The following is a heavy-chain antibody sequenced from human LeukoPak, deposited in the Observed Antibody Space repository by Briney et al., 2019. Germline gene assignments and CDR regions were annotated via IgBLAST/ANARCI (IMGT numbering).Heavy chain of an antibody. V-gene: IGHV3-21*01. CDR2: ISSSSSYI. D-gene: IGHD4-17*01. CDR3: ARDRTRTTVTTHPLDY. CDR1: GFTFSSYS. Sequence: GGSLRLSCAASGFTFSSYSMNWVRQAPGKGLEWVSSISSSSSYIYYADSVEGRFTISRDNAKNSLYLQMNSLRAEDTAVYYCARDRTRTTVTTHPLDYWGQGTLVTVSS. J-gene: IGHJ4*02.